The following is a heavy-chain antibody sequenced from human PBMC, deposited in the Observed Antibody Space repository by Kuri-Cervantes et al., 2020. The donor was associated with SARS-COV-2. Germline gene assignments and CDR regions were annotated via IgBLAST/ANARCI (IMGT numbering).Heavy chain of an antibody. CDR1: GFTFSSYG. V-gene: IGHV3-48*01. Sequence: GGSLRLSCAASGFTFSSYGMNWVRQAPGKGLEWVSYISSSSGTIYYADSVEGRFTISRDNAKNSLYLQMNSLRAEDTAVYYCARVGWGSPVDYWGQGTLVTVSS. J-gene: IGHJ4*02. D-gene: IGHD7-27*01. CDR3: ARVGWGSPVDY. CDR2: ISSSSGTI.